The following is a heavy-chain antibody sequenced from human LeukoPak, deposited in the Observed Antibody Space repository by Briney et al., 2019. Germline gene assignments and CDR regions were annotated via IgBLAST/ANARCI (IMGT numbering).Heavy chain of an antibody. J-gene: IGHJ6*03. Sequence: SETLSLTCAGYGGSFSGYYWSWIRQPPGKGLEWIGEINHSGSTNYNPSLKSRVTISVDTSKNQFSLKLSSVTAADTAVYYCARLRGYSSSWYHYYYYMDVWGKGTTVTISS. V-gene: IGHV4-34*01. D-gene: IGHD6-13*01. CDR3: ARLRGYSSSWYHYYYYMDV. CDR2: INHSGST. CDR1: GGSFSGYY.